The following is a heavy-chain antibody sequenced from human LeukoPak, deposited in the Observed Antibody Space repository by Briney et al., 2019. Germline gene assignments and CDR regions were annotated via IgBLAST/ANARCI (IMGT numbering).Heavy chain of an antibody. CDR2: ISAYNGNT. CDR1: GYTFTSYG. D-gene: IGHD6-6*01. CDR3: ARRIAARFHYYYYLDV. Sequence: ASVKVSCKASGYTFTSYGISWVRQAPGQGLEWMGWISAYNGNTNYAQKLQGRVTMTTDTSTSTAYMELRSLRSDDTAVYYCARRIAARFHYYYYLDVWGKGSTVGVSS. J-gene: IGHJ6*03. V-gene: IGHV1-18*01.